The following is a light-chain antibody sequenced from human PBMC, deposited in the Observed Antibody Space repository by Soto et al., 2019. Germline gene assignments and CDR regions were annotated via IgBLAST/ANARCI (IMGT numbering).Light chain of an antibody. CDR2: GAF. CDR1: QSVSTT. J-gene: IGKJ2*01. Sequence: EIVMTQSPATLSASPGESVTLSCRASQSVSTTLAWYQQKPGQAPRLLIYGAFNRATGIADRFSGGGSETDFTLTISSLQSEDFGVYYWQQYNDWRMYTFGQGTKLEIK. V-gene: IGKV3-15*01. CDR3: QQYNDWRMYT.